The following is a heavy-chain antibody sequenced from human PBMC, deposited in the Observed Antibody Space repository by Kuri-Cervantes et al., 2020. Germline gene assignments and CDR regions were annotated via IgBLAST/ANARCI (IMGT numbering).Heavy chain of an antibody. D-gene: IGHD3-3*01. CDR3: ARAHTIFGVVTFFDY. J-gene: IGHJ4*02. CDR1: GYTFTYRY. CDR2: ITPFNGNT. Sequence: SVKVSCKASGYTFTYRYLHWVRQAPGQALEWMGWITPFNGNTNYAQKFQDRVTITRDRSMSTAYMELSSLRSEDTAMYYCARAHTIFGVVTFFDYWGQGTLVTVSS. V-gene: IGHV1-45*02.